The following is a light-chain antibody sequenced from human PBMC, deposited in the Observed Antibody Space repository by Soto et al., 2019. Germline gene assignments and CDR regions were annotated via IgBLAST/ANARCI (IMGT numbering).Light chain of an antibody. CDR1: QSVLYSSNNKNY. J-gene: IGKJ1*01. Sequence: DIVMTQSPDSLAVSLGERATINCKSSQSVLYSSNNKNYLAWYQQKPGQPPKLLMYWASTRESGVPARFSGSGSGTDFTLTISSLQAEDVAVYYCQQYYITPRTFGQGTKVEIK. V-gene: IGKV4-1*01. CDR3: QQYYITPRT. CDR2: WAS.